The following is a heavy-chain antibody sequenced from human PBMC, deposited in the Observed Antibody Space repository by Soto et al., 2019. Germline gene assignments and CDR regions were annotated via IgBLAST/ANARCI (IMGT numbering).Heavy chain of an antibody. D-gene: IGHD6-19*01. CDR3: VRDKSPYSSGWHNRHFDY. CDR2: ISYDGSNK. V-gene: IGHV3-30-3*01. CDR1: GFTFSSYA. Sequence: QVQMVESGGGVVQPGRSLRLSCADSGFTFSSYAMHWVRQAPGKGLEWVAVISYDGSNKYYADSVKGRFTISRDNSKTLYLQMNSLRAEDTAVYYCVRDKSPYSSGWHNRHFDYWVQGTLVTVSS. J-gene: IGHJ4*02.